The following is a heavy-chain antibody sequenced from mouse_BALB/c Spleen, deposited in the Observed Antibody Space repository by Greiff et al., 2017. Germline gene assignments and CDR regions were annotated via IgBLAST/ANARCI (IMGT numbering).Heavy chain of an antibody. J-gene: IGHJ3*01. V-gene: IGHV1-39*01. CDR1: GYSFTGYN. D-gene: IGHD2-1*01. Sequence: EVQGVESGPELEKPGASVKISCKASGYSFTGYNMNWVKQSNGKSLEWIGNIDPYYGGTSYNQKFKGKATLTVDKSSSTAYMQLKSLTSEDSAVYYCARFGNYEDWFAYWGQGTLVTVSA. CDR3: ARFGNYEDWFAY. CDR2: IDPYYGGT.